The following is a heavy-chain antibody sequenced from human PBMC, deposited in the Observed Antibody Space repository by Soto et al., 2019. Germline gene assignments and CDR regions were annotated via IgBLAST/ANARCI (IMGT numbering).Heavy chain of an antibody. CDR3: ARDGGYYYGMDV. Sequence: TLSLTCPVSGGSISSGGYYWSWIRQHPAKGLEWIGYIYYSGSTYYNPSLKSRVTISVDTSKNQFSLKLSSVTAADTAVYYCARDGGYYYGMDVWGQGTTVNVSS. D-gene: IGHD3-16*01. J-gene: IGHJ6*02. V-gene: IGHV4-31*03. CDR2: IYYSGST. CDR1: GGSISSGGYY.